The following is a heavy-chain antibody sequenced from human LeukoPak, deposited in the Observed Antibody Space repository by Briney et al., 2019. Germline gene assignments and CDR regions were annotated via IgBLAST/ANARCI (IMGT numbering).Heavy chain of an antibody. CDR1: GDSVSSNGAA. J-gene: IGHJ4*02. Sequence: SQTLSLTCAISGDSVSSNGAAWNWIRQSPSRGLEWLGRTYYRSRWYNDYAVSVKSRITITPDTSKNQFSLQLNSVTPEDTAVYYCARDPRYSSSALFDYWGQGTLVTVSS. D-gene: IGHD6-13*01. CDR3: ARDPRYSSSALFDY. V-gene: IGHV6-1*01. CDR2: TYYRSRWYN.